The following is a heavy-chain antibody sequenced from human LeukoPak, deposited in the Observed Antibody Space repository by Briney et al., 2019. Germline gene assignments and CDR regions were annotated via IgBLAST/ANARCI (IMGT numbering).Heavy chain of an antibody. CDR1: GYSISSGYY. CDR2: IYHSGST. D-gene: IGHD3-10*01. J-gene: IGHJ3*02. V-gene: IGHV4-38-2*01. Sequence: PSETLSLTCAVSGYSISSGYYWGWIRQPPGKGLEWIGSIYHSGSTYYNPSLKSRVTISVDTSKNQFSLKLSSVTAADTAVYYCARQGLGRGAFDIWGQGTMVTVSS. CDR3: ARQGLGRGAFDI.